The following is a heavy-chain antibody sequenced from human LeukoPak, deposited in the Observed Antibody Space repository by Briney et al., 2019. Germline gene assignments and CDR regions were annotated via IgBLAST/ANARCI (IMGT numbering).Heavy chain of an antibody. CDR2: IWYDGSNK. D-gene: IGHD1-26*01. CDR3: AKLWRGSYPRYFDY. CDR1: GFTFSSYD. J-gene: IGHJ4*02. V-gene: IGHV3-33*06. Sequence: PARSLRLSCAASGFTFSSYDMHWVRQAPGKGLEGVAVIWYDGSNKYYADSGKGRLTISRDNSKNTLYLQMNSLRAEDSAIYYCAKLWRGSYPRYFDYWGQGALVTVSS.